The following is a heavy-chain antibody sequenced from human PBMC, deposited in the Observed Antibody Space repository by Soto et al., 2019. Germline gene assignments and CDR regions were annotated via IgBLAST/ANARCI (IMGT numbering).Heavy chain of an antibody. Sequence: QPGGSLRLSCAASGFTFSSYAMSWVRQAPGKGLEWVSAISGSGGSTYYADSVKGRFTISRDNSKNTLYLQMNSLRAEDTAVYYCAKDSSRYYDFWSGYYSETLYYYYGMDVWGQGTTVTVSS. CDR2: ISGSGGST. CDR3: AKDSSRYYDFWSGYYSETLYYYYGMDV. D-gene: IGHD3-3*01. CDR1: GFTFSSYA. V-gene: IGHV3-23*01. J-gene: IGHJ6*02.